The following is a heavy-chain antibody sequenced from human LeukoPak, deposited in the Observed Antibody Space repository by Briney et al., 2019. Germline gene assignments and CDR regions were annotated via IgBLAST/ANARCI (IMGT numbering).Heavy chain of an antibody. J-gene: IGHJ4*02. CDR3: ARVTMSSGYYFLLDY. V-gene: IGHV4-34*01. D-gene: IGHD3-22*01. CDR2: INHSGST. Sequence: SETLSLTCAVYGGSFSGYYWSWIRQPPGKGLEWIGEINHSGSTNYNPSLKTRVTISVDTSKNQFSLKLSSVTAADTAVYFCARVTMSSGYYFLLDYWGQGTLVTVSS. CDR1: GGSFSGYY.